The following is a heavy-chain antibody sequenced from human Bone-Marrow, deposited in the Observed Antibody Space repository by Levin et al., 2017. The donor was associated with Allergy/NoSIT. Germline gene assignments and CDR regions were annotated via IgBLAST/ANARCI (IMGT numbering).Heavy chain of an antibody. D-gene: IGHD2-15*01. CDR1: GDTVSSNSAA. J-gene: IGHJ4*02. V-gene: IGHV6-1*01. Sequence: SQTLSLTCAIFGDTVSSNSAAWNWIRLSPSRGLEWLGRAYYRSKWYHDYEVSVEGRLTISTDTSKNQFSLHLKSVTHDDTAVYFCARDRVTMAATGFDYWGQGTPVTVSS. CDR3: ARDRVTMAATGFDY. CDR2: AYYRSKWYH.